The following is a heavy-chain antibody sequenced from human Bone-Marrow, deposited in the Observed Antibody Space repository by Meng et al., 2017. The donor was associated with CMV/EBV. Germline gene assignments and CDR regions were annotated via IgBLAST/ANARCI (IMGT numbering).Heavy chain of an antibody. CDR3: ARGSPSSSFYY. CDR2: IYYSGST. Sequence: SETLSPTCTVSGGSISSSSYYWGWIRQPPGKGLEWIGSIYYSGSTYYNPSLKSRVTISVDTSKNQFSLKLSSVTAADTAVYYCARGSPSSSFYYWGQGTLVTVSS. V-gene: IGHV4-39*01. J-gene: IGHJ4*02. CDR1: GGSISSSSYY. D-gene: IGHD6-6*01.